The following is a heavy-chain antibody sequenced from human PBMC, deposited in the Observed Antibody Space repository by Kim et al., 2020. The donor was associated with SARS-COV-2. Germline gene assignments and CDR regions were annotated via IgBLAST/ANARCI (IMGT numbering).Heavy chain of an antibody. Sequence: SETLSLTCAVYGGSFSGYYWSWIRQPPGKGLEWIGEINHSGSTNYNPSLKSRVTISVDTSKNQFSLKLSSVTAADTAVYYCARGRRNEYYYGMDVWGQGT. CDR2: INHSGST. V-gene: IGHV4-34*01. CDR1: GGSFSGYY. J-gene: IGHJ6*02. D-gene: IGHD1-1*01. CDR3: ARGRRNEYYYGMDV.